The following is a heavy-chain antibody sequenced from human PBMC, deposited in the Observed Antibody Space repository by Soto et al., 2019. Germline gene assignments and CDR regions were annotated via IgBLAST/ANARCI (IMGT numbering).Heavy chain of an antibody. Sequence: ASVKVSCKASGYTFTSYYMHWVRQAPGQGLEWMGIINPSGGSTSYAQKFQGRVTMTRDTSTSTVYMELSSLRSEDTAVYYCARESLAGRLTYSMDVWGQGTTVTVS. CDR1: GYTFTSYY. CDR3: ARESLAGRLTYSMDV. D-gene: IGHD6-19*01. CDR2: INPSGGST. V-gene: IGHV1-46*01. J-gene: IGHJ6*02.